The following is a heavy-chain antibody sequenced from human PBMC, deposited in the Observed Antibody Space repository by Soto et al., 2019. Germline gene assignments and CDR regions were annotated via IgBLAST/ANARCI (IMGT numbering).Heavy chain of an antibody. V-gene: IGHV3-21*01. D-gene: IGHD5-12*01. CDR3: ARDSTRRRDGYNPPGWGDYYYYGMDV. CDR2: ISSSSSYI. CDR1: GFTFSSYS. J-gene: IGHJ6*02. Sequence: GGSLRLSCAASGFTFSSYSMNWVRQAPGKGLEWVSSISSSSSYIYYADSVKGRFTISRDNAKNSLYLQMNSLRAEDMAVYYCARDSTRRRDGYNPPGWGDYYYYGMDVWGQGTTVTVSS.